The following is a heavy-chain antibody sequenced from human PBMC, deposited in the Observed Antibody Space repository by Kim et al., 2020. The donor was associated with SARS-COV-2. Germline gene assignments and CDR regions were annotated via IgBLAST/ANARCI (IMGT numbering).Heavy chain of an antibody. V-gene: IGHV3-15*05. D-gene: IGHD6-13*01. J-gene: IGHJ4*02. CDR2: IKSKSDGGTT. CDR3: TAYDGSSSNY. Sequence: GGSLRLSCAASGFTFSSAWMHWVRQGPGKGLEWVARIKSKSDGGTTDYVEPVKGRFSISRDDSKSTLHLQMDSLKTEDSGVYFCTAYDGSSSNYWGQGTLITVSS. CDR1: GFTFSSAW.